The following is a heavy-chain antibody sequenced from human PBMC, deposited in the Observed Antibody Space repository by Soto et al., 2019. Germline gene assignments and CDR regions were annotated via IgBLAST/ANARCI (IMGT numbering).Heavy chain of an antibody. J-gene: IGHJ4*02. CDR3: ARAPQSVACAGIWY. Sequence: QVQLVQSGAEVKKPGASVKVSCKASGYTFTSYGISWVRQAPGQGLEWMGWISGYNGDTNYAQKYQGRVTMTTDTSTSTAYMELRSLRSDDTAVYYCARAPQSVACAGIWYWGQGTLVTVSS. V-gene: IGHV1-18*01. D-gene: IGHD6-13*01. CDR1: GYTFTSYG. CDR2: ISGYNGDT.